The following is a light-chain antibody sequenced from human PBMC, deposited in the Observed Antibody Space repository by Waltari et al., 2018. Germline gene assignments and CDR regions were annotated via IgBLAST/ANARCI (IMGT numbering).Light chain of an antibody. CDR3: QQRSNWLGT. CDR1: QSVSSY. Sequence: EIVLTQSPATLSLSPGERATLSCRASQSVSSYLAWYQQKPGQAPRLLIYDASNRATGIPARFSGSGSGTDFTLTISSLEPEDCAVYYCQQRSNWLGTFGQGTRLEIK. CDR2: DAS. J-gene: IGKJ5*01. V-gene: IGKV3-11*01.